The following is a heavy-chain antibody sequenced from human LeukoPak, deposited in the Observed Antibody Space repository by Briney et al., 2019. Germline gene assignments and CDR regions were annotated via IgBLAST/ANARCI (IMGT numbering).Heavy chain of an antibody. CDR1: GYTFTSYY. J-gene: IGHJ4*02. CDR2: INPSGGST. Sequence: ASVKVSCKASGYTFTSYYMHWVRQAPGRGLEWMGIINPSGGSTSYAQKFQGRVTMTRDMSTSTVYMELSSLRSEDTAVYYCARDTPNTIFGVVTAFDYWGQGTLVTVSS. D-gene: IGHD3-3*01. V-gene: IGHV1-46*01. CDR3: ARDTPNTIFGVVTAFDY.